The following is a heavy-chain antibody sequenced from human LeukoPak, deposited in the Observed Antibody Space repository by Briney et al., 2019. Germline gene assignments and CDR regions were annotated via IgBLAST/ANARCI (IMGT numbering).Heavy chain of an antibody. CDR1: GGSISSSTYS. J-gene: IGHJ4*02. V-gene: IGHV4-39*07. CDR2: VYYSGST. D-gene: IGHD3-3*01. CDR3: ARVPQGPLSYDFWSGYSIPYFDY. Sequence: PSETLSLTCTVSGGSISSSTYSWGWVRQPPGKGLEWIGSVYYSGSTYYNPSLQSRVTISVDTSKNQFSLKLSSVTAADTAVYYCARVPQGPLSYDFWSGYSIPYFDYWGQGTLVTVSS.